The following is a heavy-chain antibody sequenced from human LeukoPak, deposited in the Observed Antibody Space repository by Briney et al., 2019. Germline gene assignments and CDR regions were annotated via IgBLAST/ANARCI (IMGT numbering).Heavy chain of an antibody. CDR2: IGGSGYTT. V-gene: IGHV3-23*01. Sequence: PGGSLRLSCAASGFTFSNALMSWVRQAPGKGLEWVSAIGGSGYTTYYADSVKGRFTISRDNSKNTLYLQVNSLRAEDTAVYYCAKCMEPAARGSFDYWGQGTLVTVSS. D-gene: IGHD2-2*01. CDR1: GFTFSNAL. CDR3: AKCMEPAARGSFDY. J-gene: IGHJ4*02.